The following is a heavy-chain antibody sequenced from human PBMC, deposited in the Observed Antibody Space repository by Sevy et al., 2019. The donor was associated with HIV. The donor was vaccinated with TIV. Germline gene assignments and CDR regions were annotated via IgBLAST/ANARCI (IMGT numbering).Heavy chain of an antibody. Sequence: GGSLRLSCAASGFTFSSYWMHWVRQAPGKGLVWVSRISSDESRTTYADSVKGRFTISRDNSKNTLYLQMNSLRAEDTAVYYCARRTGGNFNGMDVWGQGTTVTVS. D-gene: IGHD2-8*02. CDR2: ISSDESRT. V-gene: IGHV3-74*01. CDR3: ARRTGGNFNGMDV. J-gene: IGHJ6*02. CDR1: GFTFSSYW.